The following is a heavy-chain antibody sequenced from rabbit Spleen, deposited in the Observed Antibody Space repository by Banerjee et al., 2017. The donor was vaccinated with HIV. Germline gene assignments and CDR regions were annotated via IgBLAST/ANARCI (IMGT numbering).Heavy chain of an antibody. CDR1: GFSSSGSHY. CDR2: IYAGSSGTT. V-gene: IGHV1S40*01. D-gene: IGHD6-1*01. Sequence: QSLEESGGDLVKPGASLTLTCTASGFSSSGSHYMCWVRQAPGKGLEWIACIYAGSSGTTYYASWAKGRFTISKTSSTTVTLQMTSLTAADTATYFCARLGHADYPYAYGLKLWGPGTLVTVS. J-gene: IGHJ4*01. CDR3: ARLGHADYPYAYGLKL.